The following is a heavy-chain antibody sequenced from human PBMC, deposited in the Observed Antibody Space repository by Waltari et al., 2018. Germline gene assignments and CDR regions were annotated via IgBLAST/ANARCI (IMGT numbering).Heavy chain of an antibody. Sequence: QVQLVQSGAEVKKPGSSVKVSCKASGGTFSSYAISWVRQAPGQGLEWMGGIIPIFGTANYAQKFQGRVTITADESTSTAYMELSSLRSEDTAVYYCARGLKQWLVLAVDHYYGMDVWGQGTTVTVSS. V-gene: IGHV1-69*01. J-gene: IGHJ6*02. CDR3: ARGLKQWLVLAVDHYYGMDV. D-gene: IGHD6-19*01. CDR2: IIPIFGTA. CDR1: GGTFSSYA.